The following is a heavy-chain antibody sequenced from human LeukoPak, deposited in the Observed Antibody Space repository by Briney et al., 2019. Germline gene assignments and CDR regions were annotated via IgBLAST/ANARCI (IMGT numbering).Heavy chain of an antibody. J-gene: IGHJ4*02. CDR1: GFTFSSYD. Sequence: GGSLRLSCAASGFTFSSYDMHWVRQATGKGLEWVSAIGTAGDTYYPGSVKGRFTISRENAKNSLYLQMNSLRAGDTAVYYCARGGSSSGSPFDYWGQGTLVTVSS. CDR3: ARGGSSSGSPFDY. D-gene: IGHD6-19*01. CDR2: IGTAGDT. V-gene: IGHV3-13*01.